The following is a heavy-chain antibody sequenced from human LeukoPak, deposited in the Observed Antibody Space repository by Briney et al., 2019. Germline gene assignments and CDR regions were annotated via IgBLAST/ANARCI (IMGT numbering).Heavy chain of an antibody. CDR3: ARGGKIVGAADDAFDI. CDR2: ISSSSSHI. V-gene: IGHV3-21*01. J-gene: IGHJ3*02. CDR1: GFTFSSYS. D-gene: IGHD1-26*01. Sequence: PGGSLKLSCAASGFTFSSYSMNWVRQAPGKGLEWVSSISSSSSHIYYADSVKGRFTISRDNAKNSLYLQMNSLRAEDTAVYYCARGGKIVGAADDAFDIWGQGTMVTVSS.